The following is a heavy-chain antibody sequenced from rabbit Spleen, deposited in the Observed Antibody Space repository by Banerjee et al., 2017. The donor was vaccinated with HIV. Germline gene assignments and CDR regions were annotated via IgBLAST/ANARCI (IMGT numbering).Heavy chain of an antibody. D-gene: IGHD7-1*01. J-gene: IGHJ4*01. Sequence: VESGGGLVKPGASLTLTCTVSGFSLSSRYDMCWVRQAPGKGLEWIGCIYTGNGKTYYASWAKGRFTISKSSSTTVTLQMTSLTAADTATYFCARDVGTGDYIDVYFDLWGPGTLVTVS. CDR3: ARDVGTGDYIDVYFDL. V-gene: IGHV1S40*01. CDR2: IYTGNGKT. CDR1: GFSLSSRYD.